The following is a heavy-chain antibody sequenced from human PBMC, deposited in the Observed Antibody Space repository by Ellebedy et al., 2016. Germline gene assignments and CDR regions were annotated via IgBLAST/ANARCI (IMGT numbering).Heavy chain of an antibody. CDR2: ISGSGGSI. CDR3: ARGGGRLRHFDC. V-gene: IGHV3-48*02. CDR1: GFTVSTNP. D-gene: IGHD5-18*01. Sequence: GESLKISCAASGFTVSTNPMSWVRQAPGKGLEWVSAISGSGGSIYYADSVKGRFTISRDNAKNSLYLQMNSLKDEDTAVYYCARGGGRLRHFDCWGQGTLVTVSS. J-gene: IGHJ4*02.